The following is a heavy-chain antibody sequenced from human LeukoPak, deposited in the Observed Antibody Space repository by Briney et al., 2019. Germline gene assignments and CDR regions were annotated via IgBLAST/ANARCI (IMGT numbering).Heavy chain of an antibody. CDR3: AAHQTGYYYFDY. CDR2: INHSGST. J-gene: IGHJ4*02. D-gene: IGHD7-27*01. V-gene: IGHV4-34*01. Sequence: SETLSLTCAVYGVSFSGYYWSWIRQPPGKGLEWIGEINHSGSTNYNPSLKSRVTISVDTSKNQFSLKLSSVTAADTAVYYCAAHQTGYYYFDYWGQGTLVTVSS. CDR1: GVSFSGYY.